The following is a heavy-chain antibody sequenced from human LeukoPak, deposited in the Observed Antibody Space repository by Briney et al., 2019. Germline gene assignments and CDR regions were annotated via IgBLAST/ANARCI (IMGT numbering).Heavy chain of an antibody. CDR3: ARVGSSTYFYYYMDV. D-gene: IGHD6-13*01. Sequence: GGSLRLSCAASGFTFDDYGMSWVRQAPGKGLEWVSGINWNGGSTGYADSVGGRFAISRDNAQNSLYLQMNSLRAEDTAMYFCARVGSSTYFYYYMDVWGKGTTVTVSS. J-gene: IGHJ6*03. V-gene: IGHV3-20*04. CDR1: GFTFDDYG. CDR2: INWNGGST.